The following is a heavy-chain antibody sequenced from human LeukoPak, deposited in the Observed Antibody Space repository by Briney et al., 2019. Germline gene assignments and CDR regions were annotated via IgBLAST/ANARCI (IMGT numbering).Heavy chain of an antibody. CDR3: ATRYYDILTGYYAFDY. D-gene: IGHD3-9*01. J-gene: IGHJ4*02. CDR1: GYSFTSYW. CDR2: IYPGDSDT. Sequence: GESLKISCKGSGYSFTSYWIGWVRQMPGKGLEWMGIIYPGDSDTRYSPSFQGQVTISADKSINTAYLQWSRLKASDSAMYYCATRYYDILTGYYAFDYWGQGTLVTVSS. V-gene: IGHV5-51*01.